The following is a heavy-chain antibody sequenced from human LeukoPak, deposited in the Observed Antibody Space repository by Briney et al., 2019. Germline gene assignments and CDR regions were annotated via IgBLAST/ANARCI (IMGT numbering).Heavy chain of an antibody. CDR1: GYSISSGYY. J-gene: IGHJ5*02. V-gene: IGHV4-38-2*02. CDR2: IYRTGST. D-gene: IGHD6-13*01. Sequence: SETLSLTCTVSGYSISSGYYWGWIRQPPGKGLEWIGSIYRTGSTYYNPSLKSRVTVSMDTSKNQFSLNLSSVTAADTAVYYCARGGPNKGIAAAGNFIFDPWGQGTLVTVSS. CDR3: ARGGPNKGIAAAGNFIFDP.